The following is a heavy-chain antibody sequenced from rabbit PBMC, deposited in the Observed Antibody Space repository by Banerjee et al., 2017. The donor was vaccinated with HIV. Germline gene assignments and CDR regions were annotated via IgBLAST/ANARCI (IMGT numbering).Heavy chain of an antibody. CDR2: IYAGSISSS. D-gene: IGHD6-1*01. V-gene: IGHV1S40*01. CDR1: GFSFSSGYD. CDR3: AREVGAAGDGYQL. J-gene: IGHJ4*01. Sequence: QSLEESGGDLVKPEGSLTLTCTASGFSFSSGYDMCWVRQAPGKGLEWIACIYAGSISSSYYASWAKGRFTISKTSSTTVTLQMTSLTAADTATYFCAREVGAAGDGYQLWGPGTLVTVS.